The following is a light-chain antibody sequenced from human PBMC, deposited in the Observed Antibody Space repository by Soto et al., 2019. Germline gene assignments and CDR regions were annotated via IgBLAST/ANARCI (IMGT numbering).Light chain of an antibody. Sequence: DIQLTQSPSTLSASVGDRVTITCRASQSISNWLAWYQQKPGKAPKLLIYLGSNRASGVPDRFSGSGSGTDFTLRISRVEAEDVGVYYCMQALQTPRTFGQGTKV. J-gene: IGKJ1*01. CDR1: QSISNW. CDR2: LGS. CDR3: MQALQTPRT. V-gene: IGKV1-5*03.